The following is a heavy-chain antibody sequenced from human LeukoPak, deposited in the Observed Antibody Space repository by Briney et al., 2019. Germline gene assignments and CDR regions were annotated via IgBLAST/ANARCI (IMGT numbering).Heavy chain of an antibody. V-gene: IGHV3-21*01. CDR2: ISSSSSYI. J-gene: IGHJ6*02. CDR3: ARDSELGYYYGMDV. Sequence: PGGSLRLSCAASGFTFSSYSMNWVRQAPGKGLEWVSSISSSSSYIYYADPVKGRFTISRDNAKNSLYLQMNSLRAEDTAVYYCARDSELGYYYGMDVWGQGTTVTVSS. D-gene: IGHD1-26*01. CDR1: GFTFSSYS.